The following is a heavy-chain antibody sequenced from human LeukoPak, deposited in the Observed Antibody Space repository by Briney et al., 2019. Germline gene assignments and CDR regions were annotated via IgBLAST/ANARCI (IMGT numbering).Heavy chain of an antibody. CDR3: ARDPNGYSNYVLRDHWFDP. Sequence: PGGSLRLSCAASGFTFSSYWMHWVRQAPGKGLVWVSRINTDASSTKYADSVKVRFTISRDNATNTLYMQMNSLRAEGTAVYYCARDPNGYSNYVLRDHWFDPWGQGTLVTVFS. J-gene: IGHJ5*02. D-gene: IGHD4-11*01. V-gene: IGHV3-74*03. CDR2: INTDASST. CDR1: GFTFSSYW.